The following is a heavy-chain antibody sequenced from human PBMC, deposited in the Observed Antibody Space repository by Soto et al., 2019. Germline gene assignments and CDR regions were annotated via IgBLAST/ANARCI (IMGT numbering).Heavy chain of an antibody. CDR3: AKDLTNYYDILTGSVYYYYGMAV. Sequence: QVQLVESGGGVVQPGRSLRLSCAASGFTFSSYGMHWVRQAPGKGLEWVAVISYDGSNKYYADSVKGRFTISRDNSKNTLNLQMNSLRAEDTAVYYCAKDLTNYYDILTGSVYYYYGMAVWGQGTTVTVSS. CDR1: GFTFSSYG. CDR2: ISYDGSNK. J-gene: IGHJ6*02. D-gene: IGHD3-9*01. V-gene: IGHV3-30*18.